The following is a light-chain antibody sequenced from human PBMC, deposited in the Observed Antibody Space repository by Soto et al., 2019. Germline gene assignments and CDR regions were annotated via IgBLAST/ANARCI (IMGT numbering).Light chain of an antibody. CDR2: TNS. CDR3: AAWDDSLSVHYV. Sequence: SVLTQPPSASGTPGQRVTISCSGSSSNIGSNSVHWYRQIPGTAPKLLIYTNSQRPSGVPDRFSGSKSGTSASLAISGLRSEDEADYYCAAWDDSLSVHYVFGTGTKV. CDR1: SSNIGSNS. J-gene: IGLJ1*01. V-gene: IGLV1-47*02.